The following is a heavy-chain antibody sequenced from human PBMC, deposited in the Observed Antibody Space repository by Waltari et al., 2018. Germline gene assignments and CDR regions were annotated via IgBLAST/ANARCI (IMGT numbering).Heavy chain of an antibody. V-gene: IGHV5-51*01. CDR2: IHPGDSAP. Sequence: EVQLVQSGAEVKKPGESLKLSCKASGYTFSDHWIGWVRQMPGKGLEWMAIIHPGDSAPKYSPSFQGRVTISADKSISTAYLQWGSLKASDTALYYCASLSVFGNYGIDVWGQGTTVTVSS. J-gene: IGHJ6*02. CDR3: ASLSVFGNYGIDV. D-gene: IGHD3-3*01. CDR1: GYTFSDHW.